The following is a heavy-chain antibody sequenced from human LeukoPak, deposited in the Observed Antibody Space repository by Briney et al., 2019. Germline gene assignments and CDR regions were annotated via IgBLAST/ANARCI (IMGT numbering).Heavy chain of an antibody. J-gene: IGHJ6*02. V-gene: IGHV1-8*01. CDR1: GYTFTSYD. Sequence: GASVKVSCKAPGYTFTSYDINWVRQATGQGLEWMGWMNPNSGNTGYAQKFQGRVTMTRNTSISTAYMELSSLRSEDTAVYYCARGVVVSRWLTIFGVVSEAYGMDVWGQGTTVTVSS. CDR3: ARGVVVSRWLTIFGVVSEAYGMDV. CDR2: MNPNSGNT. D-gene: IGHD3-3*01.